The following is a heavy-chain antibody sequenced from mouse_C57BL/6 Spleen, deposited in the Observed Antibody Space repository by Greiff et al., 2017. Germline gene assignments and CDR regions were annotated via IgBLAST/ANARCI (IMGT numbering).Heavy chain of an antibody. D-gene: IGHD1-1*01. Sequence: VQLQQSGAELVRPGASVKLSCKASGYTFTDYYINWVKQRPGQGLEWIARIYPGSGNTYYNEKFKGKATLTAEKSSSTAYMQLSSLTSEDSAVYSCARESYFTTVVAPFDYWGQGTTLTVSS. CDR2: IYPGSGNT. J-gene: IGHJ2*01. CDR1: GYTFTDYY. V-gene: IGHV1-76*01. CDR3: ARESYFTTVVAPFDY.